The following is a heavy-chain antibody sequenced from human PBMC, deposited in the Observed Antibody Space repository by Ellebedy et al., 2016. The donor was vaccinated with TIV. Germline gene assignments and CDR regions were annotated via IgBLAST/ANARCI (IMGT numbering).Heavy chain of an antibody. Sequence: SETLSLXCTVSGGSISSYYWSWIRQPPGKGLEWIGYIYYSGSTNYNPSLKSRVTISVDTSKNQFSLKLSSVTAADTAVYYCARVGDGYNSRRYYYMDVWGKGTTVTVSS. V-gene: IGHV4-59*01. CDR2: IYYSGST. CDR3: ARVGDGYNSRRYYYMDV. D-gene: IGHD5-24*01. CDR1: GGSISSYY. J-gene: IGHJ6*03.